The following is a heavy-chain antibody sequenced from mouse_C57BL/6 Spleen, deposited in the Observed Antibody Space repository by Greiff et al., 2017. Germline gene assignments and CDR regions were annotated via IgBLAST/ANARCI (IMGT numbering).Heavy chain of an antibody. CDR3: ARRDYYGSSGYFDV. CDR1: GYTFPSYW. V-gene: IGHV1-64*01. J-gene: IGHJ1*03. D-gene: IGHD1-1*01. Sequence: QVQLQQPGAELVKPGASVKLSCKASGYTFPSYWMHWVKQRPGQGLEWIGMIPPNSGSTNYNEKFTGKATLTVDKSSSTAYMQLSSLTSEDSAVYYCARRDYYGSSGYFDVGGTGTTVTVSS. CDR2: IPPNSGST.